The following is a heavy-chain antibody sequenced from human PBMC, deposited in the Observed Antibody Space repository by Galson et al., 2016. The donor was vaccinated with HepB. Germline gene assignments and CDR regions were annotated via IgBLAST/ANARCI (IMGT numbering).Heavy chain of an antibody. J-gene: IGHJ5*02. CDR1: GGTLRNYP. V-gene: IGHV1-69*10. CDR3: ATDSGSALGSHNWLDP. D-gene: IGHD2-15*01. Sequence: SVKVSCKASGGTLRNYPISWVRQAPGQGLEWMGGIIPLLGKVNYAQKFQDRLTITADESTSTAYMELSSLRSDDTAVYYCATDSGSALGSHNWLDPWGQGTLVTVSS. CDR2: IIPLLGKV.